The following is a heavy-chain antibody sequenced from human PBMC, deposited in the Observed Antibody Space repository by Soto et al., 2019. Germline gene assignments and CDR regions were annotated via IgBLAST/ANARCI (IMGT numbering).Heavy chain of an antibody. Sequence: GSLRLSCAASGVTVSSNGMSWIRQPPGKGLEWIGYIYFRGTTNYNPSLKSRVTMSADTSKNQFSLKLNSVTAADTAVYYCARMNYYDTSGYPFDYWGQGMMVTVSS. V-gene: IGHV4-59*02. J-gene: IGHJ4*02. CDR1: GVTVSSNG. D-gene: IGHD3-22*01. CDR3: ARMNYYDTSGYPFDY. CDR2: IYFRGTT.